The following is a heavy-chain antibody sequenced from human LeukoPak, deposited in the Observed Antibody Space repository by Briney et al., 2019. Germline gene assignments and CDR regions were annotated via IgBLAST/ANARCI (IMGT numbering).Heavy chain of an antibody. CDR3: ARHYSGYNFGCDY. CDR1: GYTFTSYA. Sequence: GASVKVSCKASGYTFTSYALYWVRQAPGQRLEWMGWINAGNGNTKYSQKFQARVTITRDTSASTAYMELSSLRSEDTAVYYCARHYSGYNFGCDYWGQGTLVTVSS. J-gene: IGHJ4*02. V-gene: IGHV1-3*01. D-gene: IGHD5-12*01. CDR2: INAGNGNT.